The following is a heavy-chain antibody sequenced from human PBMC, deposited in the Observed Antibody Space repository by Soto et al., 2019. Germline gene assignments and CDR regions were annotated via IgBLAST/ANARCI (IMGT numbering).Heavy chain of an antibody. CDR3: ARVAVPAAMGLDY. J-gene: IGHJ4*02. V-gene: IGHV3-21*01. Sequence: ESGGGLVKPGGSLRLSCAASGFTFSSYSMNWVRQAPGKGLEWVSSISSSSRYIYYADSVKGRFTISRDNAKNSLYLQMNSLRAEDTAVYYCARVAVPAAMGLDYWGQGTLVTVSS. CDR1: GFTFSSYS. CDR2: ISSSSRYI. D-gene: IGHD2-2*01.